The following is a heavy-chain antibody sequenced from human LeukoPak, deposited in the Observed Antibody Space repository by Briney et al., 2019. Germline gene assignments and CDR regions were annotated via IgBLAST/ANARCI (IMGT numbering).Heavy chain of an antibody. CDR3: ASGIAARLNYYYYYMDV. CDR1: GGSFSGYY. J-gene: IGHJ6*03. CDR2: IKHSGST. D-gene: IGHD6-6*01. V-gene: IGHV4-34*01. Sequence: SETLSLTCAVYGGSFSGYYWSWLRQPPGKGLEWLGEIKHSGSTNYNPSLKSRVTISVDTSKNQFSLKLSSVTAADTAVYYCASGIAARLNYYYYYMDVWGKGTTVTVSS.